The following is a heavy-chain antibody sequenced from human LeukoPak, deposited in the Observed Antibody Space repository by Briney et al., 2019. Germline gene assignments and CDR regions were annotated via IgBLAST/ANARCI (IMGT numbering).Heavy chain of an antibody. V-gene: IGHV3-23*01. J-gene: IGHJ6*02. CDR3: AKEAYCSSTSCYAYLYYYYGMDV. CDR2: ISGSGGST. Sequence: GGSLRLSCAASGFTFSSYAMSWVRQAPGKGLEWVSAISGSGGSTYYADSVKGRFTISRGNSKNTLYLQMNSLRAEDTAVYYCAKEAYCSSTSCYAYLYYYYGMDVWGQGTTVTVSS. CDR1: GFTFSSYA. D-gene: IGHD2-2*01.